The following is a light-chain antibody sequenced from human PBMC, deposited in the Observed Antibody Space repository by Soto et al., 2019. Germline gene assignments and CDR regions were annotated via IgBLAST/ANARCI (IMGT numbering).Light chain of an antibody. V-gene: IGLV1-44*01. CDR2: SNN. CDR1: SSNNGSNT. CDR3: AAWDDSLNGV. J-gene: IGLJ1*01. Sequence: QSVLTQPPSASGTPGQRVTISCSGSSSNNGSNTVNWYQQLPGTAPKLLIYSNNQRPSGVPDRFSGSKSGTSASLAISGPQSEDEADYYCAAWDDSLNGVFGTGTKVTVL.